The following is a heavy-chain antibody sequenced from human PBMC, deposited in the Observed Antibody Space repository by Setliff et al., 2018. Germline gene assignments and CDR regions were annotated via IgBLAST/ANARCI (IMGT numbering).Heavy chain of an antibody. Sequence: ASVKVSCKVSGYTLTELSRHWVRQAPGKGLEWMGGFDPEDGETIYAQKFQDRVTMTEDTSTDTAYMELSSLRSEDTAVYYCATFLPRRPTMRYGMDVWGQGTTVTVSS. D-gene: IGHD1-1*01. V-gene: IGHV1-24*01. CDR1: GYTLTELS. CDR2: FDPEDGET. CDR3: ATFLPRRPTMRYGMDV. J-gene: IGHJ6*02.